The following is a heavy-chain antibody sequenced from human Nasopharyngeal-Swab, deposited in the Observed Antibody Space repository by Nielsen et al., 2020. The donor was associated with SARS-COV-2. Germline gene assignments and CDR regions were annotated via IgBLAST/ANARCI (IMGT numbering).Heavy chain of an antibody. CDR2: MNPNSGNT. Sequence: ASVKVSCKASGYTFTSYDINWVRQATGQGLEWMGWMNPNSGNTGYAQKFQGRVTMTRNTSISTAYMELSSLRSEDTAVYYCARASLGYYYYYGMDVWGQWPSVTVSS. V-gene: IGHV1-8*01. CDR1: GYTFTSYD. CDR3: ARASLGYYYYYGMDV. J-gene: IGHJ6*02.